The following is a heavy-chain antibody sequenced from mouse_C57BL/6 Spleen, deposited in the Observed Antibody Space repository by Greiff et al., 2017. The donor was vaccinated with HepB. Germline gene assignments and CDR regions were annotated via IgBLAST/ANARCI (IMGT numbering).Heavy chain of an antibody. CDR1: GFTFSSYA. D-gene: IGHD2-1*01. CDR3: ARKEGNYGEWFAY. V-gene: IGHV5-4*01. CDR2: ISDGGSYT. Sequence: EVQVVESGGGLVKPGGSLKLSCAASGFTFSSYAMSWVRQTPEKRLEWVATISDGGSYTYYPDNVKGRFTISRDNAKNNLYLQMSHLKSEDTAMYYCARKEGNYGEWFAYWGQGTLVTVSA. J-gene: IGHJ3*01.